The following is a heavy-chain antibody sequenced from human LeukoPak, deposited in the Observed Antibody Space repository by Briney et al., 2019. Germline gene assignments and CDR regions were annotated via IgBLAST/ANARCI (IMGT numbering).Heavy chain of an antibody. CDR1: GYTFTSYG. CDR3: ARGEYDFWSGYYSFDY. D-gene: IGHD3-3*01. Sequence: ASVKVSCKASGYTFTSYGISWVRPAPGQGLEWMGWISAYNGNTNYAQKLQGRVTMTTDTSTSTAYMELRSLRSDDTAVYYCARGEYDFWSGYYSFDYWGQGTLVTVSS. CDR2: ISAYNGNT. V-gene: IGHV1-18*01. J-gene: IGHJ4*02.